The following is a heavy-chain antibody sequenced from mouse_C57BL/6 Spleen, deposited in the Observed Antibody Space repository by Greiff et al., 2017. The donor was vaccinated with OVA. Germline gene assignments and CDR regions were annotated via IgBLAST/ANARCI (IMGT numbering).Heavy chain of an antibody. J-gene: IGHJ2*01. V-gene: IGHV1-54*01. CDR3: ARYYGSRPFEY. D-gene: IGHD1-1*01. CDR1: GYAFTNYL. Sequence: QVQLQQSGAELVRPGTSVKVSCKASGYAFTNYLIEWVKQRPGQGLEWIGVINPGSGGTNYNEKFKGKATLTADKYSSTAYMQLSSLTSEDSAVYFLARYYGSRPFEYWGKGTTLTDSS. CDR2: INPGSGGT.